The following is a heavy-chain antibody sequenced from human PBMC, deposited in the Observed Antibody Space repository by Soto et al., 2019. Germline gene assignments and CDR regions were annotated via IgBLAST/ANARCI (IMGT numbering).Heavy chain of an antibody. J-gene: IGHJ6*03. D-gene: IGHD2-2*01. CDR1: GYTFTSYY. V-gene: IGHV1-46*01. CDR2: INPSGGST. CDR3: ARVGYCSSTSCSRYYYYYYYMDV. Sequence: GASVKVSCKASGYTFTSYYMHWVRQAPGQGLEWMGIINPSGGSTSYAQKFQGRVTMTRDTSTSTAYMELRSLRSEDTAVYYCARVGYCSSTSCSRYYYYYYYMDVWAQGTTVTVSS.